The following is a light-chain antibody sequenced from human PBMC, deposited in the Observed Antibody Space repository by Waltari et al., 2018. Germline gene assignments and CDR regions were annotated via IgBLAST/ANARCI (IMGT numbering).Light chain of an antibody. J-gene: IGLJ1*01. Sequence: SYVLTQPPSVSVAPTETARLTCGGDNIEKKSVHWYQQRPGQAPVLVVYDDTERPSGIPERFSGANSGNTATLTISRVEVGDEADYYGQVWDASSDHQVFGPGTKVTVL. CDR1: NIEKKS. V-gene: IGLV3-21*02. CDR3: QVWDASSDHQV. CDR2: DDT.